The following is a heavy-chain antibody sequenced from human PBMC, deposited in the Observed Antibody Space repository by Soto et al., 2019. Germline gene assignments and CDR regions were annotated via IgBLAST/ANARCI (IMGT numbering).Heavy chain of an antibody. CDR3: ARDDATYCGGDCYRYFFYGMDV. CDR1: GGTFSNHA. V-gene: IGHV1-69*13. CDR2: IIPMFPTA. D-gene: IGHD2-21*02. J-gene: IGHJ6*02. Sequence: ASVKVSCKASGGTFSNHAISWVRQAPGQGLEWVGGIIPMFPTADYAQRFQGRVTITADDSTTTVYMELSGLRSEDTAMYYCARDDATYCGGDCYRYFFYGMDVWGQGTTVTVSS.